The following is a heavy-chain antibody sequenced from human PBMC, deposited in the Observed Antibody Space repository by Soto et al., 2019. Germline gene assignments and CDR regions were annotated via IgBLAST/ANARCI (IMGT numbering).Heavy chain of an antibody. Sequence: QVQLVQSGAEVKKPGSSVKASCKASGGTFSSYAISWVRQAPGQGLEWMGGIIPIFGTANYAQKFQGRVTITADESTSTAYMELSSLRSEDTAVYYCARIFYDSSGYSYYFDYWGQGTLVTVSS. J-gene: IGHJ4*02. CDR1: GGTFSSYA. CDR2: IIPIFGTA. D-gene: IGHD3-22*01. V-gene: IGHV1-69*01. CDR3: ARIFYDSSGYSYYFDY.